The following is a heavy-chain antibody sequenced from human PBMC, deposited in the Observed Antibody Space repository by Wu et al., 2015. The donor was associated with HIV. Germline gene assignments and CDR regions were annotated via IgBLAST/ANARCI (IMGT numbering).Heavy chain of an antibody. V-gene: IGHV1-8*03. CDR1: AYTFTSYD. J-gene: IGHJ3*02. Sequence: QVQLVQSGAEVKKPGASVKVSCKASAYTFTSYDINWVRQAPGQGLDWMGWMNPKTGNTGYAQKFQGRVTFTRNTSMSTAYMELSSLRSEDTAVYYCARPIGSSGDDAFDIWGQGTMVTVSS. CDR2: MNPKTGNT. D-gene: IGHD6-13*01. CDR3: ARPIGSSGDDAFDI.